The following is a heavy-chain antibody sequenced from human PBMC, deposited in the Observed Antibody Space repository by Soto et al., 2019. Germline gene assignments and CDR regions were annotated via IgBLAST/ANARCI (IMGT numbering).Heavy chain of an antibody. CDR1: GFTFSSYD. Sequence: LSCAASGFTFSSYDMHWVRQATGKGLEWVSAINTAGSTYYADSVKGRFTISRDNSKNTLYLQMNSLRAEDTALSYCAKVLSGIYFRPLDYWGQGTLVTVSS. CDR2: INTAGST. D-gene: IGHD3-10*01. CDR3: AKVLSGIYFRPLDY. V-gene: IGHV3-23*01. J-gene: IGHJ4*02.